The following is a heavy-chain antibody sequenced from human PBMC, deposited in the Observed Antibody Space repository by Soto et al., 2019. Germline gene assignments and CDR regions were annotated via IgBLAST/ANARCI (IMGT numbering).Heavy chain of an antibody. Sequence: SVKVSCKASGGTFSSYAISWVRQAPGQGLEWMGGIIPIFGTANYAQKFQGRVTITADESTSTAYMELSSLRSEDTAVYYCASQNKVVPAAPPGWFDPWGQGTLVAVSS. D-gene: IGHD2-2*01. CDR1: GGTFSSYA. V-gene: IGHV1-69*13. CDR3: ASQNKVVPAAPPGWFDP. J-gene: IGHJ5*02. CDR2: IIPIFGTA.